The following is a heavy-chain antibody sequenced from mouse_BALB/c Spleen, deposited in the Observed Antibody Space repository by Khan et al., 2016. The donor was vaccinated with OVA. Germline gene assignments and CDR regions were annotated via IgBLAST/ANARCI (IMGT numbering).Heavy chain of an antibody. V-gene: IGHV9-3-1*01. CDR2: INTYSGEP. Sequence: QIQLVQSGPELKKPGETVKISCKASGYTFTNYGMNWVKQAPGKGLKWMGWINTYSGEPTYADDFKGRSAFSLETSASTANFQIKNRKNEDTATYFCAISNSYWYFDVWGAGTTVTVSS. CDR1: GYTFTNYG. D-gene: IGHD4-1*02. J-gene: IGHJ1*01. CDR3: AISNSYWYFDV.